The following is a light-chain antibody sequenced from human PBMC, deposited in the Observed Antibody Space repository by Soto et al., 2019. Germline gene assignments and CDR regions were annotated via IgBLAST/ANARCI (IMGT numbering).Light chain of an antibody. J-gene: IGLJ3*02. Sequence: QSVLTQPASVSGSPGQSITISCTGTNSDVGSYNLVSWYQQHPGKAPKLMINEVSKRPSGVSNRFSGSKSGNTASLTISGLQPEDEADYYCCSYAGSRNRVFGGGTKLTVL. V-gene: IGLV2-23*02. CDR2: EVS. CDR1: NSDVGSYNL. CDR3: CSYAGSRNRV.